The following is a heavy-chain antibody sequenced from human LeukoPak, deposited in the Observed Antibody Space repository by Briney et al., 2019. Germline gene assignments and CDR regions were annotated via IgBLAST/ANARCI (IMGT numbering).Heavy chain of an antibody. CDR3: ATPSESLFIRDCRGGSCSFDY. J-gene: IGHJ4*02. D-gene: IGHD2-15*01. Sequence: ASVKVSCKASGYTFTGYYMHWVRQAPGQGLEWMGWINPNSGGTNYAQKFQGRVTMTRDTSISTAYMELSRLRSDDTAVYYCATPSESLFIRDCRGGSCSFDYWGQGTLVTVSS. CDR1: GYTFTGYY. V-gene: IGHV1-2*02. CDR2: INPNSGGT.